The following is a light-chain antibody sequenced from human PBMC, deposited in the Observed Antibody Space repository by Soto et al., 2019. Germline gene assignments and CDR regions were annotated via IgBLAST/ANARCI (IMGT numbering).Light chain of an antibody. CDR3: SSYTSSSLHN. V-gene: IGLV2-14*01. CDR1: SSDVGGYNY. Sequence: QSALTQPASVSGAPGQSITISCTGTSSDVGGYNYVSWYQQHPGKAPKLMIYDVSNRPSDVSNRFSGSKSVNTASLTIYGLQADEEADYYCSSYTSSSLHNFGTRTKVTVL. CDR2: DVS. J-gene: IGLJ1*01.